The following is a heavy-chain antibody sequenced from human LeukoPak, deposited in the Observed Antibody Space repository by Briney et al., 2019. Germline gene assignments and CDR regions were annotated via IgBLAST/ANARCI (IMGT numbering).Heavy chain of an antibody. CDR3: AKDRSDTMIGGDYFGMDV. D-gene: IGHD3-22*01. V-gene: IGHV3-30*18. CDR2: MSYNGRNQ. J-gene: IGHJ6*02. CDR1: GFNFNMYG. Sequence: PGGSLRLSCEGSGFNFNMYGLHWVRQAPGKGLEWVAVMSYNGRNQFHADSLKGRITLSKDNTKNTLWLQINSLRSDDSAVYYCAKDRSDTMIGGDYFGMDVWGQGTTVTVSS.